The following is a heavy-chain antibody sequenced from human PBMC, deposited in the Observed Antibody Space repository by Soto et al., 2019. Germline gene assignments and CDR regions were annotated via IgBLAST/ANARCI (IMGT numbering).Heavy chain of an antibody. V-gene: IGHV3-30*18. CDR2: ISYDGSNK. CDR3: AKDRPYSGYDLTYYFDY. CDR1: GFTFSSYG. Sequence: QVQLAESGGGVVQPGRSLRLSCAASGFTFSSYGMHWVRQAPGKGLEWVAVISYDGSNKYYADSVKGRFTISRDNSKNTLYLQMNSLRAEDTAVYYCAKDRPYSGYDLTYYFDYWGQGTLVTVSS. D-gene: IGHD5-12*01. J-gene: IGHJ4*02.